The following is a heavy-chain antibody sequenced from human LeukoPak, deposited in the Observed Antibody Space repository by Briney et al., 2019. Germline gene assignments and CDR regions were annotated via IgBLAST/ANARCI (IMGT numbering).Heavy chain of an antibody. V-gene: IGHV3-64*01. D-gene: IGHD3-22*01. CDR3: ARVLRDASGYYEY. J-gene: IGHJ4*02. Sequence: PGGSLRLSCAASGFTFSSYAMHWVRQAPGKGLEYVSAISIHGGDTYYANSVKGRFTIARDNSKNTLYLQMVSLRAEDMAVYYCARVLRDASGYYEYWGQGTLVTGSS. CDR1: GFTFSSYA. CDR2: ISIHGGDT.